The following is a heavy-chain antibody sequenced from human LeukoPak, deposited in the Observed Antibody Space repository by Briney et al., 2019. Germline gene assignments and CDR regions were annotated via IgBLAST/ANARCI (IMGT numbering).Heavy chain of an antibody. CDR3: ARVGSGYSFDY. V-gene: IGHV3-21*01. CDR1: GFTFSSYS. Sequence: GGSLRLSCAASGFTFSSYSMNWVRQAPGKGLEWVSSISSSSSYIYYADSVKGRFTISRDNAKNSLYLQINSLRAEDTAVYYCARVGSGYSFDYWGQGTLVTVSS. D-gene: IGHD5-18*01. J-gene: IGHJ4*02. CDR2: ISSSSSYI.